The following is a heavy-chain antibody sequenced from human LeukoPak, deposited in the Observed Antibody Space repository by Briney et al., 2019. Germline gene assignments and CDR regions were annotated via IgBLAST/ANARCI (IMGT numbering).Heavy chain of an antibody. CDR3: ARAVEYSSSWYYFDY. D-gene: IGHD6-13*01. CDR2: ISAYNGNT. J-gene: IGHJ4*02. V-gene: IGHV1-18*01. Sequence: GASVKVSCKASGYTFTSYGISWVRQAPGQGLEWMGWISAYNGNTNYAQKLQGRVTMTTDTSTSTAYMELRSLRSDDTAVYYCARAVEYSSSWYYFDYWGQGTLVTVSS. CDR1: GYTFTSYG.